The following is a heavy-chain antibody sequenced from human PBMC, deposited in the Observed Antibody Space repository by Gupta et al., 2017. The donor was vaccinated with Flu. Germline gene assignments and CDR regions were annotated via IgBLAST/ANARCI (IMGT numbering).Heavy chain of an antibody. CDR2: INNDGSVT. Sequence: LVESGGGLVQPGGSLRLSCAASGFTFTNYWMHWVRQAPGMGLVWVSGINNDGSVTYYADSVKGRFTISRDNARNTLSLQMNSLRVEDTAVYYCSTTFEFWGQGTLVSVSS. CDR1: GFTFTNYW. J-gene: IGHJ4*02. V-gene: IGHV3-74*01. CDR3: STTFEF.